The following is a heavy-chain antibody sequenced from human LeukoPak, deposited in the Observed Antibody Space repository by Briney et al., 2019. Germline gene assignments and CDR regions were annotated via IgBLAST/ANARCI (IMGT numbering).Heavy chain of an antibody. Sequence: GGSLRLSCAASGFTFSSYWLSWVRQAPGKGQEWVANIKQDESEKYYVYSVKGRFTISRDNAKNSLYLQMNSLRAEDTAVYYCARDRITMVRGVIRANYYMDVWGKGTTVTVSS. CDR1: GFTFSSYW. V-gene: IGHV3-7*01. D-gene: IGHD3-10*01. CDR2: IKQDESEK. J-gene: IGHJ6*03. CDR3: ARDRITMVRGVIRANYYMDV.